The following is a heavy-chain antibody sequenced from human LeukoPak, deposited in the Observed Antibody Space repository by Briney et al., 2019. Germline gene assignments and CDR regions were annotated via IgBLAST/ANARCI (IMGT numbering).Heavy chain of an antibody. CDR1: GFTFSSYS. CDR3: ARDHSGWSYYFDY. Sequence: GGSLRLSCAASGFTFSSYSMNWVRQAPGKGLEWVSSISSSSSYIHYADSVKGRFTISRDNAKNSLYLQMNSLRAEDTAAYYCARDHSGWSYYFDYWGQGTLVTVSS. V-gene: IGHV3-21*01. D-gene: IGHD6-19*01. J-gene: IGHJ4*02. CDR2: ISSSSSYI.